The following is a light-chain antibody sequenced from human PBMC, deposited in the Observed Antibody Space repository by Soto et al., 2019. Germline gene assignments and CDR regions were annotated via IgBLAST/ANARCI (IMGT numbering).Light chain of an antibody. CDR3: HQYDNRPFT. V-gene: IGKV1-33*01. CDR2: DAS. CDR1: RDIDNY. Sequence: IPMTQSPSSLSASVGDRVTITCQASRDIDNYLNWYQQKPGKAPNLLIYDASNLETGVPLRFSGSRSGTPSTLIISSLQPEDIGTYYCHQYDNRPFTFGQGNKLEIK. J-gene: IGKJ2*01.